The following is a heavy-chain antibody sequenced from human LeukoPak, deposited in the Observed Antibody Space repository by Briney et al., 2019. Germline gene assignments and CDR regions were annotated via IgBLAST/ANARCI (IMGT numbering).Heavy chain of an antibody. Sequence: PSETLSLTCTVSGGSISSYYWSWIRQPPGKGLEWIGYICYSGSTNYNPSLKSRVTISVDTSKNQFSLKLSSVTAADTAVYYCARLNKTPTVYYYDSSGEIDYWGQGTLVTVSS. CDR1: GGSISSYY. CDR3: ARLNKTPTVYYYDSSGEIDY. CDR2: ICYSGST. D-gene: IGHD3-22*01. J-gene: IGHJ4*02. V-gene: IGHV4-59*08.